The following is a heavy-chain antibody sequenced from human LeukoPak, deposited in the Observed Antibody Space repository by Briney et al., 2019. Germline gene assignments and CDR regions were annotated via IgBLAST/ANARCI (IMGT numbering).Heavy chain of an antibody. Sequence: SETLSLTCTVSGGSISSGDNYWSWIRQHPGKGLEWIGYIFYSGNTYYNPSLKSRVSISVDTSQNQFSLKVTSVTAADTAVYYCARARLRGDPFNFWGQGTLVTVPS. D-gene: IGHD2-21*02. CDR1: GGSISSGDNY. CDR3: ARARLRGDPFNF. J-gene: IGHJ4*02. V-gene: IGHV4-31*03. CDR2: IFYSGNT.